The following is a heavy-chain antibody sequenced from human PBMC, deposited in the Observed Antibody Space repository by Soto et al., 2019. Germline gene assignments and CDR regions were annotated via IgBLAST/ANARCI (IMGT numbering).Heavy chain of an antibody. D-gene: IGHD5-18*01. CDR1: GYTFTSYY. CDR2: INPSGGRT. J-gene: IGHJ4*02. V-gene: IGHV1-46*01. CDR3: ARIGGYSYGGVDY. Sequence: QVQLVQSGAEVKKPGASVKVSCKASGYTFTSYYMHWVRQAPGQGLEWMGIINPSGGRTTYAQKFQGSATMTRDTSTSTIYVELSSLRSEDSAVYYCARIGGYSYGGVDYWGQGTLVTVSS.